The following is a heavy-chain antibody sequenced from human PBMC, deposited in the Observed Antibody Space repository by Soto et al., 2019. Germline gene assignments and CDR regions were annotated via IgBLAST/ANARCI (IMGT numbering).Heavy chain of an antibody. D-gene: IGHD6-13*01. V-gene: IGHV1-18*01. CDR1: GYTFTSYG. CDR2: ISAYNGNT. Sequence: QVQLVQSGAEVKKPGASVKVSCKASGYTFTSYGISWVRQAPGQGLEWMGWISAYNGNTNYAQKLQGRVTMTTDTSTSTAYMELRSLRSDDTAVYYCARVANPDHRPVILWQQLEAFDIWGQGTMVTVSS. J-gene: IGHJ3*02. CDR3: ARVANPDHRPVILWQQLEAFDI.